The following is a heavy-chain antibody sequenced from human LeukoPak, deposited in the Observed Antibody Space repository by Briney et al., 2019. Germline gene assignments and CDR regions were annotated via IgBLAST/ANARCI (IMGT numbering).Heavy chain of an antibody. CDR2: IYNSGTT. CDR1: GGSISSGGYY. CDR3: ARTAGWSYGFDY. J-gene: IGHJ4*02. Sequence: PSETLSLTCTVPGGSISSGGYYWTWIRQHPGKGLEWIGYIYNSGTTYYNPSLESRVTISGDTSKNQFSLKLSSVTAADTAMYYCARTAGWSYGFDYWGQGTLVTVSS. V-gene: IGHV4-31*03. D-gene: IGHD5-18*01.